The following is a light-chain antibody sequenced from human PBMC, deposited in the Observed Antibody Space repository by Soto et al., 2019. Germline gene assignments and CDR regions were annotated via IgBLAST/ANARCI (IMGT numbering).Light chain of an antibody. J-gene: IGKJ3*01. V-gene: IGKV1-27*01. CDR3: QKYDIAPFT. Sequence: DFQMTQSPPSLSVSPGDRVTITCRASQGVSNYLAWYQQKPGKVPKLLISATSTLQSGVPSRFSGSGSGTDFTLSISRLQPYDVDNYYCQKYDIAPFTFGPGTKVDIK. CDR2: ATS. CDR1: QGVSNY.